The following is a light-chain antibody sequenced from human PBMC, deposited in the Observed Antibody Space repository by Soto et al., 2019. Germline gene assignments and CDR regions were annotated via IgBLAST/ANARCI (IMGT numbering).Light chain of an antibody. CDR1: QDIGTK. J-gene: IGKJ1*01. Sequence: DIVMTQSPAILSVSPGERGTLSCRASQDIGTKLAWYQQKPGQAPSLLMYDVSTRASAAPARFSGSGSGSEFSLTISSLQPEDFATYYCQQSYGTPWTFGQGTKVDIK. CDR2: DVS. CDR3: QQSYGTPWT. V-gene: IGKV3-15*01.